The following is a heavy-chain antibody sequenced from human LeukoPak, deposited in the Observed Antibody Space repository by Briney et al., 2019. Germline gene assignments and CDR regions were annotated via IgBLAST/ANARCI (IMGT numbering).Heavy chain of an antibody. CDR3: AKGRYYYDSRTSEYFQH. CDR2: ISGSGGST. V-gene: IGHV3-23*01. Sequence: PGGSLRLSCAASGFTFSSYAMSWVRQAPGKGLEWVSAISGSGGSTYYADSVKGRFTISRDNSKNTLYLQMNSLRAEDTAVYYCAKGRYYYDSRTSEYFQHWGQGTLATVSS. CDR1: GFTFSSYA. J-gene: IGHJ1*01. D-gene: IGHD3-22*01.